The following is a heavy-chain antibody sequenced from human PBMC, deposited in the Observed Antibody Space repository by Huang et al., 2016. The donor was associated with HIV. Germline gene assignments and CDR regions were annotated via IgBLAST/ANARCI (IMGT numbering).Heavy chain of an antibody. CDR3: YDY. V-gene: IGHV4-39*03. D-gene: IGHD3-10*01. Sequence: QRKIHESGPGLVRPSGTLSLTCSVSDVPVTSGVYYWAWLRQSPGRGLQWYGSFHHNGNVSYQPSLKSRVTIAVGSSNSQLSLTMTSVTTADSAVYYYYDYWGQGVRVTVPS. CDR2: FHHNGNV. J-gene: IGHJ4*02. CDR1: DVPVTSGVYY.